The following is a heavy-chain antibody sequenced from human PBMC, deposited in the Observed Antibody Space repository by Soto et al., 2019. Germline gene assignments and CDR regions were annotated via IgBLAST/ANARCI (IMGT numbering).Heavy chain of an antibody. CDR2: TYYRSKWYN. J-gene: IGHJ4*02. Sequence: QTPSLSPGMSGVSVSSNRAGWNLLRLSPSRGHESLGRTYYRSKWYNDYAVSVESRITINPDKSKNHFSLQLNFVTPEDTAVYFCARGEQYSGRIFDDWGQGTLVTVSS. CDR1: GVSVSSNRAG. CDR3: ARGEQYSGRIFDD. D-gene: IGHD1-26*01. V-gene: IGHV6-1*01.